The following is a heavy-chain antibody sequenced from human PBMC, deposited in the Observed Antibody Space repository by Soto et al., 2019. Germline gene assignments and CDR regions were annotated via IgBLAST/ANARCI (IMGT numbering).Heavy chain of an antibody. CDR3: ASQAEFGELLMGFDY. J-gene: IGHJ4*02. V-gene: IGHV1-69*01. CDR1: GGTFSSYA. Sequence: QVPLVQSGAEVTKPGSSVKVSCKASGGTFSSYAISWVRQAPGQGLEWRGGIIPIFGTANYAQQFQGRVTITADESTSTAYMELSSLRSEDTAVYYCASQAEFGELLMGFDYWGQGTLVTVSS. D-gene: IGHD3-10*01. CDR2: IIPIFGTA.